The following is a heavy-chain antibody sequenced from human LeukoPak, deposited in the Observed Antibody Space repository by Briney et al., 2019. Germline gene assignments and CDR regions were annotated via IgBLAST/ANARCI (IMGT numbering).Heavy chain of an antibody. Sequence: GASVKVSCKASGYTFTSYYMHWVRQAPGQGLEWMGIINPSGGSTSYAQKLQGRVTMTTDTSTSTAYMELRSLRPDDTAVYYCARDSLASIGELLSAFWAEKYSSSWYVDYWGQGTLVTVSS. CDR3: ARDSLASIGELLSAFWAEKYSSSWYVDY. CDR1: GYTFTSYY. D-gene: IGHD6-13*01. V-gene: IGHV1-46*01. J-gene: IGHJ4*02. CDR2: INPSGGST.